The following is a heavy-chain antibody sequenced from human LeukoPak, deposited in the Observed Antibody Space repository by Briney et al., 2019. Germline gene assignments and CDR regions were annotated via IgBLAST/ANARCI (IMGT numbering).Heavy chain of an antibody. J-gene: IGHJ6*03. Sequence: SETLSLTCTVSGGSISSYYWSWIRQPAGKGLEWIGRIYTSGSTNYNPSLKSRVTMSVDTSKNQFSLKLSSVTAADTAVYYCARTTVVTGYYYYYYMDVWGKGTTVTVSS. D-gene: IGHD4-23*01. CDR3: ARTTVVTGYYYYYYMDV. CDR1: GGSISSYY. CDR2: IYTSGST. V-gene: IGHV4-4*07.